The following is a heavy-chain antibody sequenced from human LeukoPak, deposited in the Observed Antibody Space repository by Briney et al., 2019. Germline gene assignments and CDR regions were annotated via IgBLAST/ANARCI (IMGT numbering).Heavy chain of an antibody. V-gene: IGHV3-11*01. CDR1: GFTVSDNY. Sequence: GGSLRLSCAASGFTVSDNYMSRIRQAPGRGLEWVSYISSSGGTKYYADSVKGRFTISRDNAKNSYLQMNSLRAEDTAVYYCASDGHAYGHGSPHYWGQGTLVTVSS. D-gene: IGHD3-10*01. CDR3: ASDGHAYGHGSPHY. CDR2: ISSSGGTK. J-gene: IGHJ4*02.